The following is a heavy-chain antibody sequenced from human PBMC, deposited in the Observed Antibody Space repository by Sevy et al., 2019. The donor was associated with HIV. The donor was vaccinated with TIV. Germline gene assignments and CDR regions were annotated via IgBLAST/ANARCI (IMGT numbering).Heavy chain of an antibody. CDR2: IYYSGST. D-gene: IGHD3-3*01. J-gene: IGHJ5*02. CDR1: GGSMRNFY. CDR3: ARSGFLEWAGSTRGPRNWFDP. Sequence: SETLSLTCSVSGGSMRNFYWSWIRQPPGKGLEWIGNIYYSGSTNHNPSLKSRVTMSVDTSKNQFSLKLSSVTAADTAVYYCARSGFLEWAGSTRGPRNWFDPWGQGTLVTVSS. V-gene: IGHV4-59*13.